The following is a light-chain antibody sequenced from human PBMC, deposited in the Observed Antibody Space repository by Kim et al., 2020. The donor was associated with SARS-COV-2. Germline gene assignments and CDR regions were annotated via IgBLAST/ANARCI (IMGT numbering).Light chain of an antibody. J-gene: IGLJ1*01. CDR2: QDN. Sequence: VSPGQTASITSSGDKWGDKHACWYQTKPGQSPVLVIYQDNKRPSGIPERFSGSNSGNTATLTIRGTQAMDEAGYYCQAWDTSTTYVFGTGTQVTVL. V-gene: IGLV3-1*01. CDR1: KWGDKH. CDR3: QAWDTSTTYV.